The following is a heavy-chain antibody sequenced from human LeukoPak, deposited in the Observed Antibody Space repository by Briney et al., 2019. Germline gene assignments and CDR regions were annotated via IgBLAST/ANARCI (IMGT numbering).Heavy chain of an antibody. Sequence: SETLSLTCAVSGGSFSGYYWTWIRQSPGKGLEWIGEISSGGTTNANPSLKSRVTIAVDTSKSQFSLNLRSVTAADTALYYCARVTRRRTTGEIFGPYLDYWGQGTLVTVSS. CDR2: ISSGGTT. D-gene: IGHD3-10*01. J-gene: IGHJ4*02. V-gene: IGHV4-34*01. CDR3: ARVTRRRTTGEIFGPYLDY. CDR1: GGSFSGYY.